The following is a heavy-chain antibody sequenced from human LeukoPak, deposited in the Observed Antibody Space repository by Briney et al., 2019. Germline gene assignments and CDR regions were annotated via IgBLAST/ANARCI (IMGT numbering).Heavy chain of an antibody. CDR3: ARDNGSGSYSS. CDR2: IYYSGST. V-gene: IGHV4-30-4*01. J-gene: IGHJ4*02. D-gene: IGHD3-10*01. CDR1: GGSISSGDYY. Sequence: SETLPLTCTVSGGSISSGDYYWSWIRQPPGKGLEWIGYIYYSGSTYYNPSLKSRVTISVDTSKNQFSLKLSSVTAADTAVYYCARDNGSGSYSSWGQGTLVTVSS.